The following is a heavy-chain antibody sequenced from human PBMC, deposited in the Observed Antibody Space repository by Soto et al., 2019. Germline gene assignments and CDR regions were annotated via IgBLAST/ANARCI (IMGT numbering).Heavy chain of an antibody. D-gene: IGHD5-18*01. Sequence: EVQLVESGGGLVQPGGSLRLSCAASGFTFRTYWLSWVRQVPGKGLEWVANINIDGSEKNYVDSVKGRFTISRDNARNSLYLQMRSLRAEDTALYYCARDGSTSWYSYDYHGMDVWGQGTTVTVSS. CDR3: ARDGSTSWYSYDYHGMDV. V-gene: IGHV3-7*05. CDR2: INIDGSEK. J-gene: IGHJ6*02. CDR1: GFTFRTYW.